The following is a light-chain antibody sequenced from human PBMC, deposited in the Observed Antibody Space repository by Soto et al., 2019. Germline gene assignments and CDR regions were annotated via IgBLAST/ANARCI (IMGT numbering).Light chain of an antibody. CDR2: KAS. CDR3: HQHNSWPPGT. V-gene: IGKV1-5*03. Sequence: RMPQSPSSLSASTGARSAITGRESPSISPWLAWYQQKPGKAPQLLIYKASSLESGVPSRFSGSGSGSEFTLTISSLQPDDFALYYCHQHNSWPPGTFGQGTKVDIK. J-gene: IGKJ1*01. CDR1: PSISPW.